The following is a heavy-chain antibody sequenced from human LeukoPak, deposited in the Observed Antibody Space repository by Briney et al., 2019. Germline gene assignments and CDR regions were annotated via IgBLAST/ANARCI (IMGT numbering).Heavy chain of an antibody. Sequence: GGSLRLSCAASGFTVSSNYMSWVRQAPGKGLEWVSVIYSGGSTYYADSVKGRFTISRDNSKNTLYLQMNSLRAEDTAVYYCARIHSGPNGFDYWGQGTLVTVSS. D-gene: IGHD6-19*01. CDR2: IYSGGST. V-gene: IGHV3-53*01. CDR3: ARIHSGPNGFDY. CDR1: GFTVSSNY. J-gene: IGHJ4*02.